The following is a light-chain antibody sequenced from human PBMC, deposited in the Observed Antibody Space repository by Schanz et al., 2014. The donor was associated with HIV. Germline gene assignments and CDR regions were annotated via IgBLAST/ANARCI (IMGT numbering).Light chain of an antibody. CDR3: QSYDGTLRAVV. V-gene: IGLV1-40*01. CDR1: SSDIGATFH. CDR2: TDG. Sequence: QSVLTQPPSVSGAPGQRITISCTGSSSDIGATFHIHWYQQLPGRAPKFLISTDGGRPSGVPDRFSVSRSGDSASLVISSLRSEDEADYYCQSYDGTLRAVVFGGGTKPTVL. J-gene: IGLJ2*01.